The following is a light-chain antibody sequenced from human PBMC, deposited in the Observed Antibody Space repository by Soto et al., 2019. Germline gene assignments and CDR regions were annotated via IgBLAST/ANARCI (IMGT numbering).Light chain of an antibody. CDR2: GVS. CDR1: SSDVGSYNL. CDR3: SSYTAYTTLWV. Sequence: QSALTQPASVSGSPGQSITISCIGTSSDVGSYNLVSWYQQHPGKAPKVLIYGVSNRPSGVSNRFSGSKSGNAASLTISGLQAEDEADYYCSSYTAYTTLWVFGGGTKVTVL. V-gene: IGLV2-14*02. J-gene: IGLJ3*02.